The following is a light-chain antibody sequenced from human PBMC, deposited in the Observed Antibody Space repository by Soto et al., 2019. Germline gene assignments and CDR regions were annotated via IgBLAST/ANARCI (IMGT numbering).Light chain of an antibody. V-gene: IGKV3-20*01. CDR3: HQYSIFALS. CDR2: GVS. CDR1: QSVSNY. J-gene: IGKJ4*01. Sequence: EIVLTQSPGTLSLSPGERATLSCRASQSVSNYLAWYQQKPGQAPRLLIYGVSSRATGIPDRFSGSGSGTDFSLTISRLEPEDFAVYCCHQYSIFALSFGGGTKVEIK.